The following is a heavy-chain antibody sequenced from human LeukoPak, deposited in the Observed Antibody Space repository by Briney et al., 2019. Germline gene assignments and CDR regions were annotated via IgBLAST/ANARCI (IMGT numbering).Heavy chain of an antibody. D-gene: IGHD6-19*01. CDR3: ARGRGWYRGYYYYYMDV. CDR2: ISYDGSNK. Sequence: GRSLRLSCAASGFTFSSYAMHWVRQAPGKGLEWVAVISYDGSNKYYADSVKGRFTISRDNAKNSLYLQMNSLRAEDTAVYYCARGRGWYRGYYYYYMDVWGKGTTVTVSS. V-gene: IGHV3-30*04. CDR1: GFTFSSYA. J-gene: IGHJ6*03.